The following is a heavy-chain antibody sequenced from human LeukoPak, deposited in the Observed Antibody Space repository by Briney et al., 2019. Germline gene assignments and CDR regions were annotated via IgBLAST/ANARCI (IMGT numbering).Heavy chain of an antibody. CDR1: GFNFNTYT. Sequence: GGSLRLSCAASGFNFNTYTMNWVRQAPGKGLEWVSSISSDSSYIYYADAVHGRFTVSRDNAKYSLYLQMNNLRAEDTAVYYCARDRADGYNYGDSFDNWGQGVLVTVSS. D-gene: IGHD5-18*01. V-gene: IGHV3-21*01. J-gene: IGHJ4*02. CDR3: ARDRADGYNYGDSFDN. CDR2: ISSDSSYI.